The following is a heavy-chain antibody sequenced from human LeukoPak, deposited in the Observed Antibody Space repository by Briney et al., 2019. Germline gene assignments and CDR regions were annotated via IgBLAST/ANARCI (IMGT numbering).Heavy chain of an antibody. CDR2: ISYDGSNK. V-gene: IGHV3-30*04. CDR1: GFTFSSYA. J-gene: IGHJ3*02. Sequence: GGSLRLSCAASGFTFSSYAMHWVRQAPGKGLEWVAVISYDGSNKYYADSVKGRFTISRDNSKNTLYLQMNSLRAEDTAVYYCARDGDAFDIWGQGTMVTVSS. CDR3: ARDGDAFDI.